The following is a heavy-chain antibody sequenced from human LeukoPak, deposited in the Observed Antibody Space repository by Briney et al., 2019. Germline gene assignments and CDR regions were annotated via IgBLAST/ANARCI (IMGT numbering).Heavy chain of an antibody. D-gene: IGHD3-16*01. V-gene: IGHV3-7*03. J-gene: IGHJ4*02. CDR2: IKQDGSEK. Sequence: GGSLRLSCAASGFTFSRYWMSWVRQAPGKGLEWVANIKQDGSEKYYVDSVKGRFTISRDNAKNSLYLQMNSLRAEDTAVYYCARSKYDYGDYWGQGTLVTVSS. CDR3: ARSKYDYGDY. CDR1: GFTFSRYW.